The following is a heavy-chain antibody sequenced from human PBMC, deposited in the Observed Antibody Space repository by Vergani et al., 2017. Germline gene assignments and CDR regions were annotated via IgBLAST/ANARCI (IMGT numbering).Heavy chain of an antibody. J-gene: IGHJ3*02. D-gene: IGHD3-16*02. CDR1: GGTFSSYT. CDR2: IIPILGIA. Sequence: QVQLVQSGAEVKKPGSSVKVSCKASGGTFSSYTISWVRQAPGQGLEWMGRIIPILGIANYAQKFQGRVTITRDTSASTAYMELSCLRSEDTAVYYCAREEFYDYVWGSYRWNDAFDIWGQATMVTVSS. CDR3: AREEFYDYVWGSYRWNDAFDI. V-gene: IGHV1-69*08.